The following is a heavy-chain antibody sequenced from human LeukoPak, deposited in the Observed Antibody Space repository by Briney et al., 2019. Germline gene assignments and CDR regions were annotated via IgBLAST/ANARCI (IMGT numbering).Heavy chain of an antibody. CDR3: ARGRGLGVVSPYFDY. Sequence: GGSLRLSCAASGFTFRNYGMNWVRQAPGKGLEWVTIIWYDGSNKYYADSVKGRFTISRDSSKNIVSLQMNNLRAEDTAVYYCARGRGLGVVSPYFDYWGQGTLVTVSS. CDR2: IWYDGSNK. CDR1: GFTFRNYG. J-gene: IGHJ4*02. V-gene: IGHV3-33*01. D-gene: IGHD3-3*01.